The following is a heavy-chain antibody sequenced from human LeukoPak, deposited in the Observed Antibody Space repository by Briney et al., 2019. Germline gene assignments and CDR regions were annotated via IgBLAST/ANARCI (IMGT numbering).Heavy chain of an antibody. CDR3: AKLHGGSSAAYFREDY. D-gene: IGHD6-6*01. Sequence: GRSLRLSCAASGFTFSSYGMHWVRQAPGKGLEWVAVISYDGSNKYYADSVKGRFTISRDNSKNTLYLQMNSLRAEDTAVYYCAKLHGGSSAAYFREDYWGQGTLVTVSS. J-gene: IGHJ4*02. CDR1: GFTFSSYG. CDR2: ISYDGSNK. V-gene: IGHV3-30*18.